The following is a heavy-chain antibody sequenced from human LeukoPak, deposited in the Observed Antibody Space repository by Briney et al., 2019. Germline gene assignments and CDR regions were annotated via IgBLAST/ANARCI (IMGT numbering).Heavy chain of an antibody. V-gene: IGHV3-72*01. Sequence: GGYLRLSCAASGFSFSDHYMDWVRQAPGKGLEWVGRTRNKANSYTTEYAASVKGRFTISRDDSKNSLYLQMNSLKTEDTAVYYCAREPTTTNHYFDYWGQGTLVTVSS. J-gene: IGHJ4*02. D-gene: IGHD1-1*01. CDR2: TRNKANSYTT. CDR1: GFSFSDHY. CDR3: AREPTTTNHYFDY.